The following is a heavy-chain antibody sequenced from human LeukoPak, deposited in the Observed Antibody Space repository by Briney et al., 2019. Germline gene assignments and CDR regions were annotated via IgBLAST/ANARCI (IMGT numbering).Heavy chain of an antibody. CDR2: INPSGGST. Sequence: GASVKVSCKASGYTFTSYYMHWVRQAPGQGLEWMGIINPSGGSTSYAQKFQGRVTMTRDTSTSTVYMELSSLRSEDTAVYYCARGLRSSWYSDLSVYFDYLGQGTLVTVSS. V-gene: IGHV1-46*01. D-gene: IGHD6-13*01. J-gene: IGHJ4*02. CDR3: ARGLRSSWYSDLSVYFDY. CDR1: GYTFTSYY.